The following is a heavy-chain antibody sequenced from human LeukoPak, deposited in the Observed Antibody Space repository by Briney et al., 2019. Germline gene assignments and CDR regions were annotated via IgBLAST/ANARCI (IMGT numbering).Heavy chain of an antibody. V-gene: IGHV1-2*02. J-gene: IGHJ3*02. Sequence: ASVKVSCKASGYTFTGYYMHWVRQAPGQGLEWMGWINPNSGGTNYAQKFQGRVTMTRDTSISTAYMELSRLRSDDTAVYYCARGYQYSSSEYAFDIWGQGTMVTVSS. CDR1: GYTFTGYY. D-gene: IGHD6-6*01. CDR3: ARGYQYSSSEYAFDI. CDR2: INPNSGGT.